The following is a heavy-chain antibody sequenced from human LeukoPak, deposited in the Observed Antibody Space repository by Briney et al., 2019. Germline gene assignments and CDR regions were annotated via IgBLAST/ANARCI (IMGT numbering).Heavy chain of an antibody. CDR2: ISSSGSTI. V-gene: IGHV3-11*04. CDR1: GFTFSDYY. Sequence: PGGSLRLSCAASGFTFSDYYMSWIRQAPGKGLEWVSYISSSGSTIYYADCVKGRFTISRDNAKNSLYLQMNSLRAEDTAVYYCAREMEARITMIVVDTGAFDYWGQGTLVTVSS. J-gene: IGHJ4*02. CDR3: AREMEARITMIVVDTGAFDY. D-gene: IGHD3-22*01.